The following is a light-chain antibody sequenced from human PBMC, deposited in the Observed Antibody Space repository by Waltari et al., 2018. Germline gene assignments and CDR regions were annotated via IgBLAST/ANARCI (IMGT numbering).Light chain of an antibody. CDR1: QSVLFSSNSNNY. V-gene: IGKV4-1*01. CDR3: QQYYSTPWT. CDR2: WAS. Sequence: DIVMTQSPDSLAVSLGERATINCKSSQSVLFSSNSNNYLAWYQQKSGQPPKLLIYWASTRESGVPDRFSGCGSGTHFTLTISSLQAEDVAVYYCQQYYSTPWTFGQGTKVEIK. J-gene: IGKJ1*01.